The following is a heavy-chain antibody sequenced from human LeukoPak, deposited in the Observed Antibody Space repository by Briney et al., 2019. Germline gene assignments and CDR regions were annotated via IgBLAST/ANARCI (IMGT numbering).Heavy chain of an antibody. V-gene: IGHV4-31*03. CDR1: GVSISSGGYY. CDR3: ARRIGYCSSTSCLNWFDP. J-gene: IGHJ5*02. CDR2: IYYSGST. Sequence: PSQTLSLTCTVSGVSISSGGYYWRWIRQHPGKGLEWIGYIYYSGSTYYNPSLKSRVTISVDTSKNQFSLKLSSVTAADTAVYYCARRIGYCSSTSCLNWFDPWGQGTLVTVSS. D-gene: IGHD2-2*01.